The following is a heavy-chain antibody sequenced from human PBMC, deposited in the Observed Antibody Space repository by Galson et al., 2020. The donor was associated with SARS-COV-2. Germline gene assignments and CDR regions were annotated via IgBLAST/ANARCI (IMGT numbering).Heavy chain of an antibody. CDR1: GCSIRSENYL. J-gene: IGHJ3*02. CDR2: IHYSGRV. CDR3: AREVDARADSDAFDI. Sequence: SETLSLTCTVYGCSIRSENYLWSLVRQHPGKRLEWIGYIHYSGRVYYNPSLGSRVSISIDTSRNQFSLRVNSVTAADTALYYCAREVDARADSDAFDIWGQGTMVTVSS. D-gene: IGHD1-26*01. V-gene: IGHV4-31*03.